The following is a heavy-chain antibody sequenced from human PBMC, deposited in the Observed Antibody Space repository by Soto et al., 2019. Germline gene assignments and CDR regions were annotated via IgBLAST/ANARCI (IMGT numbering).Heavy chain of an antibody. Sequence: QVQLVESGGGVVQPGRSLRLSCAASGFTFSSYGMHWVRQAPGKGLEWVAVIWYDGSNKYYADSVKGRFTISRDNSKNTLYLQRNSLRAEDTAVYYCARDPGDDGDCPSLGMDVWGQGTTVTVSS. CDR1: GFTFSSYG. J-gene: IGHJ6*02. CDR3: ARDPGDDGDCPSLGMDV. D-gene: IGHD4-17*01. V-gene: IGHV3-33*01. CDR2: IWYDGSNK.